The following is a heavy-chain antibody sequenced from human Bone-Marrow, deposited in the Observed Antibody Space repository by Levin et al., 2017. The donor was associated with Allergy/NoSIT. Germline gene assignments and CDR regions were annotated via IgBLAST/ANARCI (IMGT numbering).Heavy chain of an antibody. CDR1: GSSISSGYY. D-gene: IGHD6-6*01. V-gene: IGHV4-38-2*02. Sequence: PSETLSLTCAVSGSSISSGYYWGWIRQPPGKGLEWIGSIYHSGSTYYNPSLKSRVTISVDTSKNQFSLKLSSVTAADTAVYYCAREESIAAHDYWGQGTLVTVSS. CDR3: AREESIAAHDY. CDR2: IYHSGST. J-gene: IGHJ4*02.